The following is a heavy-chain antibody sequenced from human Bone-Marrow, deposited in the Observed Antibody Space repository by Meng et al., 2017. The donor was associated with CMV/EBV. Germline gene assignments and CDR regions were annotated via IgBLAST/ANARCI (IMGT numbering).Heavy chain of an antibody. V-gene: IGHV4-31*03. J-gene: IGHJ4*02. CDR1: GGSISSGGYY. Sequence: SETLSLTCTVSGGSISSGGYYWSWIRQHPGKGLEWIGYIYYSGSTYYNPSLKSRVTISVDTSKNQFSLKLSSVTAADTAVYYCATTVAGDYFDYWGQGTLVTVSS. CDR2: IYYSGST. CDR3: ATTVAGDYFDY. D-gene: IGHD6-19*01.